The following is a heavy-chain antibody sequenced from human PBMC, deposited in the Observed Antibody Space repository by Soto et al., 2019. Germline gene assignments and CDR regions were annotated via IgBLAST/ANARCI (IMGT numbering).Heavy chain of an antibody. D-gene: IGHD3-16*02. V-gene: IGHV4-34*01. CDR3: ARARYDYVWGSYPLGTFDY. Sequence: SLTCAVYCGPFSGDYWSWIRQPPGEGLEWIGEINHSGSTNYNPSLKSRVTISVDTSKNQFSLKLSSVTAAETAVYYCARARYDYVWGSYPLGTFDYWGQGTLVTVSS. CDR2: INHSGST. CDR1: CGPFSGDY. J-gene: IGHJ4*02.